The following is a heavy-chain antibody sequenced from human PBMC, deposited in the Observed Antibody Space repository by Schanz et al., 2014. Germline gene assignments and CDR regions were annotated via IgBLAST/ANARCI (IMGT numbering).Heavy chain of an antibody. J-gene: IGHJ3*02. V-gene: IGHV3-33*06. CDR1: GFTFSAYG. CDR3: AKDPHRDDGGKPQAFDI. D-gene: IGHD4-17*01. CDR2: IWYDGNNK. Sequence: QVQLVESGGGVVQPGRSLRLSCAASGFTFSAYGMHWVRQAPGKGLEWVAVIWYDGNNKYYADSVKGRFTISRDNSKKALYLHMNNLRADDTALYYCAKDPHRDDGGKPQAFDIWGQGTMVTVSS.